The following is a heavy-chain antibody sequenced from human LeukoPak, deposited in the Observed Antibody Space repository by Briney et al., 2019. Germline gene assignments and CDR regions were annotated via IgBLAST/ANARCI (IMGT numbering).Heavy chain of an antibody. V-gene: IGHV3-33*01. Sequence: PGGSLRLSCAASGFTFSSYGMHWVRQAPGKGLEWVAVIWYDGSNKYYADSVKGRFTISRDSSKNTLYLQMNSLRAEDTAVYYCARDGGDGYNMYYFDYWGQGTLVTVSS. J-gene: IGHJ4*02. D-gene: IGHD5-24*01. CDR3: ARDGGDGYNMYYFDY. CDR1: GFTFSSYG. CDR2: IWYDGSNK.